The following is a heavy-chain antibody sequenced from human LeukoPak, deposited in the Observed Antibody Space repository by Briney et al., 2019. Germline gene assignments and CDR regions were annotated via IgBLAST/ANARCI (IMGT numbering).Heavy chain of an antibody. D-gene: IGHD5-24*01. J-gene: IGHJ4*02. Sequence: GGSLRLSCAASGFTFSSYAMSWVRQAPGKGLEWVSGISGSGGSTYYADSVKGRSTISRDNSKNTLHLQMNSLRAEDTAVYYCAKGGDGYNYYFDYWGQETLVTVSS. V-gene: IGHV3-23*01. CDR2: ISGSGGST. CDR3: AKGGDGYNYYFDY. CDR1: GFTFSSYA.